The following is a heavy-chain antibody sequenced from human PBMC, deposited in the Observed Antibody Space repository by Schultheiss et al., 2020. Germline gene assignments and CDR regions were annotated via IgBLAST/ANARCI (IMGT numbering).Heavy chain of an antibody. CDR3: ALDSGSFYFDY. D-gene: IGHD1-26*01. Sequence: AVKVSCKASGGTFSSYAISWVRQAPGQGLEWMGGIIPIFGTANYAQKFQGRVTMTRNTSISTAYMELSSLRSEDTAVYYCALDSGSFYFDYWGQGTLVTVSS. CDR2: IIPIFGTA. CDR1: GGTFSSYA. V-gene: IGHV1-69*05. J-gene: IGHJ4*02.